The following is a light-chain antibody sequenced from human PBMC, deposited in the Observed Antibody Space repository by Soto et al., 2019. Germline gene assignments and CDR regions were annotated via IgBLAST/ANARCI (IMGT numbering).Light chain of an antibody. V-gene: IGLV2-14*03. CDR2: GVS. Sequence: QSVLTQPASVSGSPGQSITISCTGASSDVGDYNYVSWYQQHPGKAPKLIIYGVSDRPSGISHRFSGSKSGNTASLTISGLQAEDEADYYCCSYAGSFTVVFGGGTKLTVL. J-gene: IGLJ2*01. CDR3: CSYAGSFTVV. CDR1: SSDVGDYNY.